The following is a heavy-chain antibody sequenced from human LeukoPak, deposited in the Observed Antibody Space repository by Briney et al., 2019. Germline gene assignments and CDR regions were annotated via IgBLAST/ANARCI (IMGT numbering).Heavy chain of an antibody. Sequence: PGGSLRLSCAASGFIFSSNAMSWVRQAPGKGLERVSGISNSGDSTYYADSVKGRFTISRDNSKNTLYLQMNTLRAEDTAVYYCAKRRPYYDSSGYLDYWGQGTLVTVSS. CDR1: GFIFSSNA. V-gene: IGHV3-23*01. CDR3: AKRRPYYDSSGYLDY. CDR2: ISNSGDST. J-gene: IGHJ4*02. D-gene: IGHD3-22*01.